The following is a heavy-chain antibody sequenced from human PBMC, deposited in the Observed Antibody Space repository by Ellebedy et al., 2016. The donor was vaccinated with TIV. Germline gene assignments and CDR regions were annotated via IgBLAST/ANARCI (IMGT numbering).Heavy chain of an antibody. CDR2: IYHDGNT. Sequence: MPSETLSLTCSVSGASINRSSFYRDWVRQPPGKGLEWIGTIYHDGNTFYNPSLQRRVTISVDTSKNRFPLNLSSVTAADTAMYYCARRVVGWFDPWGQGTLVTVSS. V-gene: IGHV4-39*02. CDR1: GASINRSSFY. CDR3: ARRVVGWFDP. D-gene: IGHD2-15*01. J-gene: IGHJ5*02.